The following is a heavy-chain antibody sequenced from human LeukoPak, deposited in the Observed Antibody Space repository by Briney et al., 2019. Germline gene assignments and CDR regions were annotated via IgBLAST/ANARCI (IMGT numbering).Heavy chain of an antibody. CDR3: ARDGGYYYDSSGSLYFQH. V-gene: IGHV4-59*01. J-gene: IGHJ1*01. CDR1: GGSFSGYY. Sequence: SETLSLTCAVYGGSFSGYYWSWIRQPPGKGLEWIGYIYYSGSTNYNPSLKSRVTISVDTSKNQFSLKLSSVTAADTAVYYCARDGGYYYDSSGSLYFQHWGQGTLVTVSS. CDR2: IYYSGST. D-gene: IGHD3-22*01.